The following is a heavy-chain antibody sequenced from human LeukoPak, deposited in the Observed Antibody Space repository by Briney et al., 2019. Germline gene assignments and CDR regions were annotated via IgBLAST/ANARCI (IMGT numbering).Heavy chain of an antibody. J-gene: IGHJ6*03. D-gene: IGHD5-12*01. CDR1: GFTLSTYG. V-gene: IGHV3-64*01. CDR2: ISSDGGST. Sequence: GGSLRLSCAASGFTLSTYGMHWVRQAPGKGLEYVSGISSDGGSTYYASSVKGRFIISRDNSKNVLYLQVGSLRAEDMAVYYCAREQIYYYYMDVWGKGTTVTVSS. CDR3: AREQIYYYYMDV.